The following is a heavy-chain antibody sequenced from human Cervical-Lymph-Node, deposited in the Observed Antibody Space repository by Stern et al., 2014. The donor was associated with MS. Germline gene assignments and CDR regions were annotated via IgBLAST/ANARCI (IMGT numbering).Heavy chain of an antibody. CDR1: GYTFTGQY. J-gene: IGHJ4*02. V-gene: IGHV1-2*06. Sequence: VQLVESGAEVKKPGASVKVSCKASGYTFTGQYLHWVRQAPGPGLEWMGRINPDSGATNYAQKFQGRVTLTRDTSITPAYRKLNRLRSDDTAVYYCTKAEHDYGGQGTLVTVSS. CDR3: TKAEHDY. D-gene: IGHD1-14*01. CDR2: INPDSGAT.